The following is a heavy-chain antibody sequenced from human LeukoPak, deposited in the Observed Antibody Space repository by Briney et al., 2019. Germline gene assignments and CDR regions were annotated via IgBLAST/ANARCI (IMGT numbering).Heavy chain of an antibody. CDR2: IIPVLGIA. CDR1: GGTFSSYA. D-gene: IGHD4-17*01. J-gene: IGHJ4*02. Sequence: SVKVSCKASGGTFSSYAIRWVRQAPGQGLEWMGRIIPVLGIANYAQKFQGRVTITADKSTSTAYMELSSLRSEDTAVYYCASLVTKPFGYWGQGTLVTVSS. V-gene: IGHV1-69*04. CDR3: ASLVTKPFGY.